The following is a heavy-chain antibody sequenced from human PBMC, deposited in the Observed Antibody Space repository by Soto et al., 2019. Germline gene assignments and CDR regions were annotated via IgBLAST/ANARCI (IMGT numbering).Heavy chain of an antibody. D-gene: IGHD6-19*01. CDR1: GFTLSTNGVG. CDR3: ARSAQWLDYFDY. Sequence: QITLKESGPTLVKPTQTLTLTCTFSGFTLSTNGVGVGWIRQPPGKALEWLTLIFWDDDKKYSPFLMSRLTITNDTSKNQVVLTMTNMDPVDTETYYCARSAQWLDYFDYWGQGTLVTVSS. J-gene: IGHJ4*02. V-gene: IGHV2-5*02. CDR2: IFWDDDK.